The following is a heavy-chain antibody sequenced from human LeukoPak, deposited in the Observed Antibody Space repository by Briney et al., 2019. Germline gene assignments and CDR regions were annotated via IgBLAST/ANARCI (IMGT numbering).Heavy chain of an antibody. CDR1: GVSISRGSHY. CDR2: IHTIGNT. CDR3: ARDRSYYSDTGTDY. D-gene: IGHD3-22*01. Sequence: SQTLSLTCTVSGVSISRGSHYWSWIRQPAGKGLEWIGRIHTIGNTNYSPSLWRRVTISVDTSKNQFSLRLHSVTAADTAVYYCARDRSYYSDTGTDYWGQGALVTVSS. J-gene: IGHJ4*02. V-gene: IGHV4-61*02.